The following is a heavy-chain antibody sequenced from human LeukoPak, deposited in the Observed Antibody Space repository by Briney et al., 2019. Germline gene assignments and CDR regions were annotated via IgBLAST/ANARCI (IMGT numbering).Heavy chain of an antibody. CDR3: ARAVGWLQSLDY. CDR1: GFSFSSHT. V-gene: IGHV3-21*01. Sequence: GGSLRLSCAASGFSFSSHTINWVRQAPGKGLEWVSSISSSGSSIYYADSLRGRFTISRDNAKNSLYLQMNSLRDEDTAVYYCARAVGWLQSLDYWGQGTLVTVSS. D-gene: IGHD5-24*01. CDR2: ISSSGSSI. J-gene: IGHJ4*02.